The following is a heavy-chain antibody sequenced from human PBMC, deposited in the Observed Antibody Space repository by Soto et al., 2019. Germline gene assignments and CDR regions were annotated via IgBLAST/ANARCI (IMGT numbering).Heavy chain of an antibody. CDR2: IYYSGST. CDR1: GGSISSGGYY. D-gene: IGHD5-12*01. CDR3: AASCVACGGFNYYGMDV. V-gene: IGHV4-31*03. Sequence: QVQLQESGPGLVKPSQTLSLTCTVSGGSISSGGYYWSWIRQHPGKGLEWIGYIYYSGSTYYNPSLKRRVTISVDTSKNQFSMKLGSVSAADTAVYYCAASCVACGGFNYYGMDVWGQGTTVTVSS. J-gene: IGHJ6*02.